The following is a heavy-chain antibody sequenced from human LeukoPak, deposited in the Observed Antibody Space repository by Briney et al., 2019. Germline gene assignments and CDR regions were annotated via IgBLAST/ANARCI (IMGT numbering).Heavy chain of an antibody. CDR2: IYTSGST. Sequence: SETLSLTCTVSGGSISSYYWSWIRQPAGKGMEWLGRIYTSGSTNYNPSLKSRVTMSVDTSKNQFSLKLRSVTAADTAVYYCARGPVSGYSYGYFDYWGQGTLVTVSS. CDR3: ARGPVSGYSYGYFDY. CDR1: GGSISSYY. J-gene: IGHJ4*02. D-gene: IGHD5-18*01. V-gene: IGHV4-4*07.